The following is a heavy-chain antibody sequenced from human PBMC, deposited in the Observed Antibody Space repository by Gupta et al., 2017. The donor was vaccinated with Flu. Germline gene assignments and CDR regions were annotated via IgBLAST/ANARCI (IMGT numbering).Heavy chain of an antibody. CDR1: GASITSSNFS. J-gene: IGHJ2*01. Sequence: QLQLQESDPGLVKPSETLSLTCDVSGASITSSNFSWGWIRQPPGKGLEWIGHADYSGSTYYNPSLKSRVAMSVDTSKNQFSLKLTSVTATDTAVYYCARSPVAIRRYWYFDLWGRGTLVTVSS. D-gene: IGHD6-19*01. V-gene: IGHV4-39*01. CDR2: ADYSGST. CDR3: ARSPVAIRRYWYFDL.